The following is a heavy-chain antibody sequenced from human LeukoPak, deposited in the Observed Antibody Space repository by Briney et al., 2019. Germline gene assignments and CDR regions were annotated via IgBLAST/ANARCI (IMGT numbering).Heavy chain of an antibody. CDR1: GFTFSGYA. CDR3: ARSSAGDDAFDI. CDR2: ISSSSSYI. Sequence: GGSLRLSCAASGFTFSGYAMSWVRQAPGKGLEWVSSISSSSSYIYYADSVKGRFTISRDNAKNSLYLQMNSLRAEDTAVYYCARSSAGDDAFDIWGQGTMVTVSS. V-gene: IGHV3-21*01. J-gene: IGHJ3*02. D-gene: IGHD6-13*01.